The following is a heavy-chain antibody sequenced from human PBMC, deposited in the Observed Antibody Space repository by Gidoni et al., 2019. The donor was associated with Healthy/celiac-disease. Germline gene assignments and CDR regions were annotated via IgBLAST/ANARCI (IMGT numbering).Heavy chain of an antibody. CDR3: ARRKVKPLYYFDY. CDR1: GGSISSSSYY. Sequence: QLQLQESGPGLVKPSETLSLTCTVSGGSISSSSYYWGWIRQPPGKGLEWIGSIYYSGSTYYNPSLKSRVTISVDTSKNQFSLKLSSVTAADTAVYYCARRKVKPLYYFDYWGQGTLVTVSS. D-gene: IGHD3-10*01. J-gene: IGHJ4*02. CDR2: IYYSGST. V-gene: IGHV4-39*01.